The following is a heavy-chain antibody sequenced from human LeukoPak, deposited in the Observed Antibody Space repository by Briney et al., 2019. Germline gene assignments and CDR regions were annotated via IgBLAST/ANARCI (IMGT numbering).Heavy chain of an antibody. J-gene: IGHJ1*01. CDR1: GGSFSGYY. V-gene: IGHV4-34*01. CDR2: INHSGST. Sequence: SETLSLTCAVYGGSFSGYYWSWIRQPPGKGLEWIGEINHSGSTNYNPSLKSRVTISVDTSKNQFSLKLSSVTAADTAVYYCARTVSAECFQHWGQGTLVTVSS. CDR3: ARTVSAECFQH. D-gene: IGHD4-11*01.